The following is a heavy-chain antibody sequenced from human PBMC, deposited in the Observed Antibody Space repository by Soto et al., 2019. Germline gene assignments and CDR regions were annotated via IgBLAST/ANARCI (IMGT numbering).Heavy chain of an antibody. Sequence: GASVKVSCKASGGTFSSYTISWVRQAPGQGLEWMGRIIPILGIANYAQKFQGRVTITADKSTSTAYMELSSLRSEDTAVYYCARDGSGSYSAALLYQYYYGMDVWGQGTTVTVSS. V-gene: IGHV1-69*04. CDR3: ARDGSGSYSAALLYQYYYGMDV. J-gene: IGHJ6*02. D-gene: IGHD1-26*01. CDR1: GGTFSSYT. CDR2: IIPILGIA.